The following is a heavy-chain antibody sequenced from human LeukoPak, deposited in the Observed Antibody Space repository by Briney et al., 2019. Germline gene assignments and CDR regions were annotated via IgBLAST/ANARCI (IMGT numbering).Heavy chain of an antibody. V-gene: IGHV1-24*01. CDR3: ATDLGIFGVAQGAFDI. CDR1: GYAFTTYY. Sequence: GASVKVSCKASGYAFTTYYMHWVRQAPGKGLEWMGGFDPEDGETIYAQKFQGRVTMTEDTSTDTAYMELSSLRSEDTAVYYCATDLGIFGVAQGAFDIWGQGTMVTVSS. D-gene: IGHD3-3*01. J-gene: IGHJ3*02. CDR2: FDPEDGET.